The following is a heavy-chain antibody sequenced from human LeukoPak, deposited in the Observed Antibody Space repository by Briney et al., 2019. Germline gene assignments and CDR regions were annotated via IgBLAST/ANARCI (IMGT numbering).Heavy chain of an antibody. D-gene: IGHD2-2*02. CDR2: IYSGGST. V-gene: IGHV3-66*01. Sequence: GGSLRLSCAASGFTVSSNYMSWVRQAPGKGLEWVSVIYSGGSTYYADSVKGRFTISRDNSKNTLYLQMNSLRAEDTAVYYCAKAPDCSSTSCYTWGYYYYYMDVWGKGTTVTVSS. J-gene: IGHJ6*03. CDR3: AKAPDCSSTSCYTWGYYYYYMDV. CDR1: GFTVSSNY.